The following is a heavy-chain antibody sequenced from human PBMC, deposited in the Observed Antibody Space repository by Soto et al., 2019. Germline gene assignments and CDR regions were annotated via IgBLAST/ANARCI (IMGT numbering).Heavy chain of an antibody. Sequence: SETLSLTCTVSGGSISSYYWSWIRQPPGKGLEWIGYIYYSGSTNYNPSLKSRVTISVDTSKNQFSLKLSSVTAADTAVYYCARSPITMVRERYYFDYWRQGTLVTVSS. CDR2: IYYSGST. V-gene: IGHV4-59*01. J-gene: IGHJ4*02. CDR1: GGSISSYY. D-gene: IGHD3-10*01. CDR3: ARSPITMVRERYYFDY.